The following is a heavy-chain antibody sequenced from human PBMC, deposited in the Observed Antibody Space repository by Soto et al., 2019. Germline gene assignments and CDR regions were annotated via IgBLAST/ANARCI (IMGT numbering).Heavy chain of an antibody. CDR2: IYYSGST. J-gene: IGHJ6*03. D-gene: IGHD2-15*01. CDR3: ARHGNDGSSKVYYYYYMDV. CDR1: GGSISSSSYY. Sequence: SETLSLTCTVSGGSISSSSYYWGWIRQPPGKGLEWIGSIYYSGSTYYNPSLKSRVTISVDTSKNQFSLKLSSVTAADTAVYYCARHGNDGSSKVYYYYYMDVWGKGTTVTVS. V-gene: IGHV4-39*01.